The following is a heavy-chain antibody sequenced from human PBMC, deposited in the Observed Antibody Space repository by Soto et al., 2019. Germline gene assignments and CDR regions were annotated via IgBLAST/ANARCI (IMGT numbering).Heavy chain of an antibody. CDR2: ISSSSSTI. CDR1: GFTFSSYS. Sequence: GGSLRLSCAASGFTFSSYSMNWVRQAPGKGLEWVSYISSSSSTIYYADSVKGRFTISRDNAKNSLYLQMNSLRDEDTAVYYCASLDYYDSSGPWDYWGQGTLVTVSS. J-gene: IGHJ4*02. D-gene: IGHD3-22*01. V-gene: IGHV3-48*02. CDR3: ASLDYYDSSGPWDY.